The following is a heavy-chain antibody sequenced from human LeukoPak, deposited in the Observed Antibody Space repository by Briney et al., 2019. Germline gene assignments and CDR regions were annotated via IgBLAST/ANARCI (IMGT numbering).Heavy chain of an antibody. CDR3: ARHPDHYGDYGELYFDY. D-gene: IGHD4-17*01. Sequence: KPSETLSLTCTASGGSISSSSYYWGWIRQPPGKGLEWIGSIYYSGSTYYNPSLKSRITISVDTSKNQFSLKLSSVTAADTAVYYCARHPDHYGDYGELYFDYWGQGTLVTVSS. CDR2: IYYSGST. V-gene: IGHV4-39*01. CDR1: GGSISSSSYY. J-gene: IGHJ4*02.